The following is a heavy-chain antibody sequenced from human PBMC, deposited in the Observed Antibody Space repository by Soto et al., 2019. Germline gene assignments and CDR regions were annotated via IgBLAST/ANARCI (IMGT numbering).Heavy chain of an antibody. J-gene: IGHJ4*02. Sequence: GSGPTLVNPTQTLTLTCTFSGFSLSTSGMCVSWIRQPPGKALEWLALIDWDDDKYYSTSLKTRLTISKDTSKNQVVLTMTNMDPVDTATYYCARHTYYYDSSGYYYFDYWGQGTLVTVS. V-gene: IGHV2-70*01. CDR1: GFSLSTSGMC. D-gene: IGHD3-22*01. CDR2: IDWDDDK. CDR3: ARHTYYYDSSGYYYFDY.